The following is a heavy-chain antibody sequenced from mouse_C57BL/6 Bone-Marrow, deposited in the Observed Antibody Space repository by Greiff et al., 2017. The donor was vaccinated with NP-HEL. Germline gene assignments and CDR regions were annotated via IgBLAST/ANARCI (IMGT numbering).Heavy chain of an antibody. J-gene: IGHJ3*01. CDR2: INPYNGGT. V-gene: IGHV1-19*01. Sequence: VQLKESGPVLVKPGASVKMSCKASGYTFTDYYMNWVKQSHGKSLEWIGVINPYNGGTSYNQKFKGKATLTVDKSSSTAYMELNSLTSEDSAVYYCARGYDPAYWGQGTLVTVSA. D-gene: IGHD2-3*01. CDR3: ARGYDPAY. CDR1: GYTFTDYY.